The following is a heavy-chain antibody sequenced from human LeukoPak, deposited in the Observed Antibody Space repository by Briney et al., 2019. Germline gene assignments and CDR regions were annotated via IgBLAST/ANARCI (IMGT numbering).Heavy chain of an antibody. CDR3: ARDGDLYSSTSFDY. J-gene: IGHJ4*02. Sequence: ASVKVSCKASGYTFTDYYMHWLRQAPGQGLEWVGWINPNSGGTNYAQKFQGRVTMTRDTSISTAYMELSRLRSDDTAVYYCARDGDLYSSTSFDYWGQGTLVTVSS. CDR2: INPNSGGT. CDR1: GYTFTDYY. D-gene: IGHD6-6*01. V-gene: IGHV1-2*02.